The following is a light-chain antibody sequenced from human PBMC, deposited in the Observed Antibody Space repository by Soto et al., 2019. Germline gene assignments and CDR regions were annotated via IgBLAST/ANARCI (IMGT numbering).Light chain of an antibody. CDR3: QQYDDWPLT. J-gene: IGKJ1*01. CDR2: RAT. V-gene: IGKV3-15*01. Sequence: EIVLTQSPGTLSLSPGERATLSCRASQSVISNLAWYQHKPGQAPRLLIYRATARAAGIPARFGGSGSGTEFTLTISSLQSEDFAIYYCQQYDDWPLTFGQGTKVDIK. CDR1: QSVISN.